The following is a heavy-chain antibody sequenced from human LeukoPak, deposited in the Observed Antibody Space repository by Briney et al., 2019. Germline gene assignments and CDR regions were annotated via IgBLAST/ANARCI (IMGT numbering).Heavy chain of an antibody. J-gene: IGHJ4*02. D-gene: IGHD6-19*01. CDR2: IYHSGST. V-gene: IGHV4-30-2*01. CDR1: GGSISSGGYY. Sequence: SQTLSLTCTVSGGSISSGGYYWSWIRQPPGKGLEWIGYIYHSGSTYYNPSLKSRVTISVDRSKNQFSLKLSSVTAADTAVYYCASERIAVAAGNDYWGQGTLVTVSS. CDR3: ASERIAVAAGNDY.